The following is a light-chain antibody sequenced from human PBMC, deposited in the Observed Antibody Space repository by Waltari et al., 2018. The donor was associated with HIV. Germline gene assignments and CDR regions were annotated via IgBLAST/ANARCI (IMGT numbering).Light chain of an antibody. J-gene: IGLJ2*01. CDR3: QSYATRALMV. Sequence: QSALTQPPSVSGSPGQSVTISCTGTSSDVGSYNRVSWYQQPPGTAPKLMIYEVSNRPSGVPDRFSGSKSGNTASLTISGLQAEDEADYYCQSYATRALMVFGGGTKLTVL. CDR1: SSDVGSYNR. CDR2: EVS. V-gene: IGLV2-18*02.